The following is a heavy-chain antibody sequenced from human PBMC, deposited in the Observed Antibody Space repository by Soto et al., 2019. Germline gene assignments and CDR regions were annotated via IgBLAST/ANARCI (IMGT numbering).Heavy chain of an antibody. D-gene: IGHD3-16*01. CDR2: ISGSGGST. CDR1: GFTFSSYV. CDR3: AKGRFGGVAPSPFDY. Sequence: GGSLRLSCAASGFTFSSYVMSWVRQAPGKGLEWVSAISGSGGSTYYADSVKGRFTISRDNSKNTLYLQMNSLRAEDTAVYYCAKGRFGGVAPSPFDYWGQGTLVTVSS. V-gene: IGHV3-23*01. J-gene: IGHJ4*02.